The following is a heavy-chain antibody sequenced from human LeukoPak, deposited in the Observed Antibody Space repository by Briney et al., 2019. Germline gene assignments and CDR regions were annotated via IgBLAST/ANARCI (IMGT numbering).Heavy chain of an antibody. CDR1: GYTFTSYG. CDR2: ISAYNGNT. V-gene: IGHV1-18*01. CDR3: ALNDYGDYSVGY. J-gene: IGHJ4*02. D-gene: IGHD4-17*01. Sequence: GASVKVSCKASGYTFTSYGISWVRQAPGQGLEWMGWISAYNGNTNYAQKLQGRVTMTTDTSTSTAYMELRSLRSNDTAVYYCALNDYGDYSVGYWGQGTLVTVSS.